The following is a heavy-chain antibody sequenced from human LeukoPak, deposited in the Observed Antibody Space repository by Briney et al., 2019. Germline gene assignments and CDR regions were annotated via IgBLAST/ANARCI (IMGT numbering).Heavy chain of an antibody. CDR3: ARDKDRVDIVATGWSHFDY. D-gene: IGHD5-12*01. CDR2: FYTSGST. J-gene: IGHJ4*02. Sequence: NSSETLSLTCTVSGGSVSSYYWSWIRQPAGEGLEWIGRFYTSGSTNYNPSLKSRVTMSVDTSKNQISLKLSSMTAADTAVYYCARDKDRVDIVATGWSHFDYWGQGTLVTVSS. V-gene: IGHV4-4*07. CDR1: GGSVSSYY.